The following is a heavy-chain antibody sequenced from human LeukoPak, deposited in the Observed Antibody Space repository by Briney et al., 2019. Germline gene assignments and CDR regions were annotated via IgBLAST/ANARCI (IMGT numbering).Heavy chain of an antibody. Sequence: PGRSLRLSCAASGFTFSSYGMHWVRQAPGKGLEWVAVISYDGSNKCYADSVKGRFTISRDNSKNTLYLQMNSLRAEDTAVYYCAKIPAGNNAFDIWGQGTMVTVSS. CDR1: GFTFSSYG. V-gene: IGHV3-30*18. CDR3: AKIPAGNNAFDI. D-gene: IGHD4-23*01. CDR2: ISYDGSNK. J-gene: IGHJ3*02.